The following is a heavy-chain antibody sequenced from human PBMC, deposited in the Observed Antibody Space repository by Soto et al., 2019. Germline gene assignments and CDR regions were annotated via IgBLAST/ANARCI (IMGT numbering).Heavy chain of an antibody. Sequence: SVKVSCKASGGTFSSYAISWVRQAPGQGLEWMGGIIPIFGTANYAQKFRGRVTITADESTSTAYMELSSLRSEDTAVYYCARDHNYYGSGTKYYYYYGMDVWGQGTTVTVSS. CDR1: GGTFSSYA. J-gene: IGHJ6*02. CDR2: IIPIFGTA. V-gene: IGHV1-69*13. CDR3: ARDHNYYGSGTKYYYYYGMDV. D-gene: IGHD3-10*01.